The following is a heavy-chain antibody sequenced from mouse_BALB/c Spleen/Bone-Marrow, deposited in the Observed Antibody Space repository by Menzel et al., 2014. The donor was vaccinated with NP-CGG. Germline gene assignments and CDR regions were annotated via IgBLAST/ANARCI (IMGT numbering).Heavy chain of an antibody. CDR3: ASYYYGSAWFAY. Sequence: EVQLQQSGAELVKPGASVKLSCTASGFNIKDTYMHWVKQRPEQGLEWIGRIDPANGNTKYDSKFQGKATITADTSSNTAYLQLSSLTSEDTAVYYCASYYYGSAWFAYWGQGTLVTVSA. D-gene: IGHD1-1*01. V-gene: IGHV14-3*02. J-gene: IGHJ3*01. CDR1: GFNIKDTY. CDR2: IDPANGNT.